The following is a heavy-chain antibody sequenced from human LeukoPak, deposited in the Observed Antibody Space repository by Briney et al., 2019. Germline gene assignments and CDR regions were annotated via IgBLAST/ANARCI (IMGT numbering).Heavy chain of an antibody. CDR3: AKDRGYYDSSGYYY. CDR1: GFTFSSYS. J-gene: IGHJ4*02. Sequence: GGPLRLSCAASGFTFSSYSMNWVRQAPGKGLEWVSSISSSSSYIYYADSVKGRFTTSRDNSKNTLYLQMNSLRAEDTAVYYCAKDRGYYDSSGYYYWGQGTLVTVSS. V-gene: IGHV3-21*04. CDR2: ISSSSSYI. D-gene: IGHD3-22*01.